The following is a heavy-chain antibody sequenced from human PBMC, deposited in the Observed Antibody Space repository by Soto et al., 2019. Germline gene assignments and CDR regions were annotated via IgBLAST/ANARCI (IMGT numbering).Heavy chain of an antibody. CDR2: IKSKTDGGTT. Sequence: GGSLRLSCAASGFTFSNAWMSWVRQAPGKGLERVGRIKSKTDGGTTDYAAPVKGRFTISRDDSKNTLYLQMNSLKTEDTAVYYCGIAAAPVFDYWGQGTLVTVSS. CDR3: GIAAAPVFDY. J-gene: IGHJ4*02. CDR1: GFTFSNAW. D-gene: IGHD6-13*01. V-gene: IGHV3-15*01.